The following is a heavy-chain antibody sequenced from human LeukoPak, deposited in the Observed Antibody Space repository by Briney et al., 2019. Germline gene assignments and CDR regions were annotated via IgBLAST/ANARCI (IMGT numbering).Heavy chain of an antibody. CDR1: GFTFSSYA. D-gene: IGHD3-10*01. Sequence: GGSLGLSCAASGFTFSSYAMHWVRQAPGKGLEWVAVISYDGSNKYYADSVEGRFTISRDNSKNTLYLQMNSLRAEDTAVYYCARDALTSKRGKGYYYYYMDVWGKGTTVTVSS. CDR3: ARDALTSKRGKGYYYYYMDV. CDR2: ISYDGSNK. V-gene: IGHV3-30*04. J-gene: IGHJ6*03.